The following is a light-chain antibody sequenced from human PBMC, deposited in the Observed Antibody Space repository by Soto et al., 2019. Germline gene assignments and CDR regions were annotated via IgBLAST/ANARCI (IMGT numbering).Light chain of an antibody. CDR2: EVS. CDR3: SSYTSSNTWV. V-gene: IGLV2-14*01. CDR1: SSDIGTYNF. J-gene: IGLJ3*02. Sequence: QSALTQPASVSASPGQSITISCTGTSSDIGTYNFVSWYQQHPGKAPKLMIFEVSNRPSWVSNRFSGSKSGNTASLTVSALQAEDEADYSCSSYTSSNTWVFGGGTKLTVL.